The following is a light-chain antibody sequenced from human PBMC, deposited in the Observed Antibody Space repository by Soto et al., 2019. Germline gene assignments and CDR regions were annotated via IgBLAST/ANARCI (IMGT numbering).Light chain of an antibody. CDR1: QSLVYSDGNSY. CDR2: RAS. J-gene: IGKJ5*01. CDR3: MQGKYWPPIT. Sequence: DVVMTQSPLSLPVTLGQPASISCRSSQSLVYSDGNSYLSWFQQRPGQSPRRLIYRASNRDSGVPDIFSGSGSGTDFTLKISRVEVEDVGVYYCMQGKYWPPITFGQGTRLEIK. V-gene: IGKV2-30*01.